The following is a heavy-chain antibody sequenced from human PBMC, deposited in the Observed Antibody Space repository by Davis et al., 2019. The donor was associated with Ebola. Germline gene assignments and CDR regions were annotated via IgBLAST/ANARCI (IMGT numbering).Heavy chain of an antibody. CDR2: IIPILGIA. D-gene: IGHD5-24*01. CDR3: ARARDGYNFDAFDI. CDR1: GGTFSSYA. Sequence: SVKVSCKASGGTFSSYAISWVRQAPGQGLEWMGRIIPILGIANYAQKFQGRVTITANKSTSTAYMELSSLRSEDTAVYYCARARDGYNFDAFDIWGQGTMVTVSS. V-gene: IGHV1-69*04. J-gene: IGHJ3*02.